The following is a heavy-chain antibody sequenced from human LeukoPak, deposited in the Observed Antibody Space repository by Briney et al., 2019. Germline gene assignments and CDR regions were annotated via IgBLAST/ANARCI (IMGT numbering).Heavy chain of an antibody. CDR1: GFTFDDYA. CDR2: ISWDGGST. CDR3: AKDSRYCSGGSCPTPYYFDY. V-gene: IGHV3-43D*03. Sequence: GSLRLSCAASGFTFDDYAMHWVRQAPGKGLEWVSLISWDGGSTYYADSVKGRFTISRDNSKNSLYLQMNSLRAEDTALYYCAKDSRYCSGGSCPTPYYFDYWGQGTLVTVSS. J-gene: IGHJ4*02. D-gene: IGHD2-15*01.